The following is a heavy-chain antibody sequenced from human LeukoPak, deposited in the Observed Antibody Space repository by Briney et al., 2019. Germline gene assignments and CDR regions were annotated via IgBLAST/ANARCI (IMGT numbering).Heavy chain of an antibody. CDR1: GFTFSSYS. CDR3: ARAPGYMGYYFDY. D-gene: IGHD6-13*01. CDR2: ITGGSNYI. V-gene: IGHV3-21*01. Sequence: GGSLRLSCAASGFTFSSYSVNWVRQAPGRGLEWVSSITGGSNYIDYADSVKGRFTISRDNAKNSLYLQMNSLRAEDTAVYYCARAPGYMGYYFDYWGQATLVTVSS. J-gene: IGHJ4*02.